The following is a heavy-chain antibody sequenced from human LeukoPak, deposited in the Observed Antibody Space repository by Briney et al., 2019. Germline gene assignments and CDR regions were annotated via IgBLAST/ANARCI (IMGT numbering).Heavy chain of an antibody. J-gene: IGHJ6*03. CDR2: IHYSGST. CDR1: GGSISSYY. Sequence: PSETLSLTCTVSGGSISSYYWSWIRQPPGKGLEWIGYIHYSGSTNYNPSLKSRVTISVDTSKNQFSLKLSSVTAADTAVYYCVRVIGAPNYYYYMDVWGKGTTVTVSS. D-gene: IGHD3-22*01. V-gene: IGHV4-59*12. CDR3: VRVIGAPNYYYYMDV.